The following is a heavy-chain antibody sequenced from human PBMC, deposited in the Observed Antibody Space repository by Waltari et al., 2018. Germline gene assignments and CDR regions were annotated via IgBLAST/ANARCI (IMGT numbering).Heavy chain of an antibody. CDR2: INHSGST. V-gene: IGHV4-34*01. CDR1: GGSFSGYY. Sequence: QVQLQQWGAGLLKPSETLSLTCAVYGGSFSGYYWSWIRQPPGKGLEWIGEINHSGSTNYNPSLKIRVTISVDTSKNQFSLKLSSVTAADTAVYYCARNVDTAMVVYFDYWGQGTLVTVSS. CDR3: ARNVDTAMVVYFDY. J-gene: IGHJ4*02. D-gene: IGHD5-18*01.